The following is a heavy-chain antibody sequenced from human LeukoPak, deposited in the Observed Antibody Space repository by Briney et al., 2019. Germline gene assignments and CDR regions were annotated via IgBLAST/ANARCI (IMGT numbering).Heavy chain of an antibody. D-gene: IGHD2-15*01. CDR3: ARRSCSGGSCYDDY. J-gene: IGHJ4*02. V-gene: IGHV3-48*01. CDR1: GFAFSSHS. CDR2: SSGSGSTI. Sequence: GGSLRLSCVASGFAFSSHSMNWVRQAPGKGLEWISYSSGSGSTIYYADSVKGRFSISRDNAKNSLHLQMNSLRAEDTAVYYCARRSCSGGSCYDDYWGQGTLVTVSS.